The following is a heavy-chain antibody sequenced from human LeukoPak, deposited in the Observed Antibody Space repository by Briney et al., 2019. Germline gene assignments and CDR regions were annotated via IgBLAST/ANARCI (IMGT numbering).Heavy chain of an antibody. Sequence: PSETLSLTCTVSGGSISSSSYYWGWIRQPPGKGLEWIGSIYYSGSTYYNPSLKSRVTISVDKSKNQFSLKLSSVTAADTAVYYCARGRGSSWEAYYFDYWGQGTLVTVSS. D-gene: IGHD6-13*01. CDR2: IYYSGST. CDR3: ARGRGSSWEAYYFDY. V-gene: IGHV4-39*07. CDR1: GGSISSSSYY. J-gene: IGHJ4*02.